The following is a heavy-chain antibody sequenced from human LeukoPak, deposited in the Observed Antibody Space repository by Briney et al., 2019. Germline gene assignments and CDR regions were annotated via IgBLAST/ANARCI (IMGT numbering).Heavy chain of an antibody. J-gene: IGHJ4*02. CDR1: GFTFSTHT. CDR2: SSGSGIYI. D-gene: IGHD3-3*01. Sequence: GGSLRLSCAASGFTFSTHTMNWVCQAPGKGLELVSSSSGSGIYIYYANSVRGRFTISRDDSTRKTYLQMNSLIAADTAAFYFAKDVYLRDFWSGYFDYWGQGIPVTVSS. V-gene: IGHV3-21*01. CDR3: AKDVYLRDFWSGYFDY.